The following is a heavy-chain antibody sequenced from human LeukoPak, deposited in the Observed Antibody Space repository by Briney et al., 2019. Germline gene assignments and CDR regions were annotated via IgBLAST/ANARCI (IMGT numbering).Heavy chain of an antibody. Sequence: GGSLRLSCATSGFTFSSYGMHWVRQAPGKGLEWVSYISSSGSTIYYADSVKGRFTISRDNAKNSLYLQMNSLRAEDTAVYYCAELGITMIGGVWGKGTTVTISS. V-gene: IGHV3-48*03. CDR3: AELGITMIGGV. CDR2: ISSSGSTI. D-gene: IGHD3-10*02. J-gene: IGHJ6*04. CDR1: GFTFSSYG.